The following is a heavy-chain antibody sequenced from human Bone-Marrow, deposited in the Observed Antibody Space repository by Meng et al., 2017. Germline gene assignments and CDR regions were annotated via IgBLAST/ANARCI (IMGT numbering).Heavy chain of an antibody. CDR3: ARDEDISAAGKLFGDY. CDR2: INPKSGDT. D-gene: IGHD6-13*01. Sequence: QVQVVQSGAEVEKPGASVKVSCQASGSTFPDYWLNWVRRAPGQGLEWMGRINPKSGDTHYAQRFQGRVTMTGDTSISTAYMELSGLRPDDTAMYYCARDEDISAAGKLFGDYWGQGTLVTVSS. CDR1: GSTFPDYW. J-gene: IGHJ4*02. V-gene: IGHV1-2*06.